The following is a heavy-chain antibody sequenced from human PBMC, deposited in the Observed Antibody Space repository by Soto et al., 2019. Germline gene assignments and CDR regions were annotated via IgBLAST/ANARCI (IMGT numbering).Heavy chain of an antibody. CDR3: ARVSYYDSSGYYGY. D-gene: IGHD3-22*01. V-gene: IGHV3-48*03. CDR1: GFTFSSYE. CDR2: ISSSGSTI. J-gene: IGHJ4*02. Sequence: GGSLRLSCAASGFTFSSYEMNWVRQAPGKGLEWVSYISSSGSTIYYADSVKGRFTISRDNAKNSLYLQMNSLRAEDTAVYYCARVSYYDSSGYYGYWGQGXPVTVSS.